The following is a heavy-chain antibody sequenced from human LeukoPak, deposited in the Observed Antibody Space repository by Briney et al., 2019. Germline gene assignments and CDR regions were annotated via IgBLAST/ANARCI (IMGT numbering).Heavy chain of an antibody. CDR1: AYSISSGYY. J-gene: IGHJ4*02. Sequence: SETLSLTCAVSAYSISSGYYWGWIRQPPGKGLEWIGSIFHSGSTYYNPSLQSRVTISVDTSKNQFSLKLSSVTAADTAVYYCARAVWTTLTYFDYWGQGTLLTVSS. V-gene: IGHV4-38-2*01. CDR2: IFHSGST. D-gene: IGHD4-11*01. CDR3: ARAVWTTLTYFDY.